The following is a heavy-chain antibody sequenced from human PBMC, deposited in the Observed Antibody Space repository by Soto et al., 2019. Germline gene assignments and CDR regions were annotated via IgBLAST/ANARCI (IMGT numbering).Heavy chain of an antibody. D-gene: IGHD6-13*01. CDR1: GYRFTSYW. J-gene: IGHJ6*02. Sequence: GSRNISCKGSGYRFTSYWIGWVRQMPGKSLEWMGIIYPGDSDTRYSPSFQGQVTISADKSISTAYLQWSSLKASDTAMYYCARTSAAGKYYYGMAVWGQGTTVTVSS. CDR3: ARTSAAGKYYYGMAV. V-gene: IGHV5-51*01. CDR2: IYPGDSDT.